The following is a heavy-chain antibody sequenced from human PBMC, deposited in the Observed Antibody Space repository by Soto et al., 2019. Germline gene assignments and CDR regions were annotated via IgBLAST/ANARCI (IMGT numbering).Heavy chain of an antibody. CDR1: GFTFDDYA. CDR3: AKGGQLLSEGGGY. Sequence: EVQLVESGGGLVQPGRSLRLSCAASGFTFDDYAMHCVRQAPGKGLEWVSGISWNSGSIGYADSVKGRFTISRDNAKNSLYLQMNSLRAEDTALYYCAKGGQLLSEGGGYWGQGTLVTVSS. V-gene: IGHV3-9*01. D-gene: IGHD2-2*01. J-gene: IGHJ4*02. CDR2: ISWNSGSI.